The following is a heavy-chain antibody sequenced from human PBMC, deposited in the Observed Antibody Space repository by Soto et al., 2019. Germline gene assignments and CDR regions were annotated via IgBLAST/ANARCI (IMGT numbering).Heavy chain of an antibody. CDR3: TRSKGSSGYYYRGFDY. J-gene: IGHJ4*02. Sequence: GGSLRLSCTASGFTFGDYAMSWFRQAPGKGLEWVGFIRSKAYGGTTEYAASVKGRFTISGDDSKSIAYLQMNSLKTEDTAVYYCTRSKGSSGYYYRGFDYWGQGTLVTVSS. V-gene: IGHV3-49*03. CDR2: IRSKAYGGTT. CDR1: GFTFGDYA. D-gene: IGHD3-22*01.